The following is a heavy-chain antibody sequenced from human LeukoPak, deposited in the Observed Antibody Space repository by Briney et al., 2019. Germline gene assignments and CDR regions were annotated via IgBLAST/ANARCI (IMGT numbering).Heavy chain of an antibody. CDR2: IYSGGST. Sequence: GGSLRLSCAASGFTVSSNYMSWVRQAPGKGLEWVSVIYSGGSTYYADSVKGRFTISRDNSKNTLYLQMNSLRAEDTAVYYCARALYDSSGYRDYWGQGTLVTVSS. D-gene: IGHD3-22*01. CDR1: GFTVSSNY. CDR3: ARALYDSSGYRDY. V-gene: IGHV3-53*01. J-gene: IGHJ4*02.